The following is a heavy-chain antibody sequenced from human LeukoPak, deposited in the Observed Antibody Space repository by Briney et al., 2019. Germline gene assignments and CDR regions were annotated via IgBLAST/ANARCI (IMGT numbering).Heavy chain of an antibody. V-gene: IGHV1-18*01. CDR1: GYTFTSYG. Sequence: ASVKVSCKASGYTFTSYGISWVRQAPGQGLEWMGWISAYNGNTNYAQKLQGRVTMTTDTSTSTAYMELRSLRSDDTAVYYCARAARVVPAAIGCWFDPWGQGTLVTVSS. CDR2: ISAYNGNT. J-gene: IGHJ5*02. D-gene: IGHD2-2*01. CDR3: ARAARVVPAAIGCWFDP.